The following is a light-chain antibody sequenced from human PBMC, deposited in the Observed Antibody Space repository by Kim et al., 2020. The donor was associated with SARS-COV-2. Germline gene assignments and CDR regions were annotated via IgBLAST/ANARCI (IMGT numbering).Light chain of an antibody. CDR1: SSDVGNYNY. J-gene: IGLJ3*02. CDR3: SSYTTSTTWV. V-gene: IGLV2-14*01. CDR2: DVS. Sequence: QSALTQPASVSGSPGQSITMSCTGTSSDVGNYNYVSWYQQHPGKAPKLIIYDVSKRPSGVSNRFSGSKSGNTASLTISGLQAEDEADYYCSSYTTSTTWVFGGGTQLTVL.